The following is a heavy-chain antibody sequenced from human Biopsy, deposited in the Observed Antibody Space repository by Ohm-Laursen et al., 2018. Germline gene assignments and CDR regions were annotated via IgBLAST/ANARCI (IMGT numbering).Heavy chain of an antibody. CDR3: ARDQSGLRGINWYFDL. V-gene: IGHV3-33*08. CDR2: IWYDGSNK. Sequence: SLRLSCAASGFNFTDYGMHWVRQAPGKGLEWVALIWYDGSNKNSEDSVKGRFTVSRDNSKNTLFLQMNNLRAEDTAVYYCARDQSGLRGINWYFDLWGRGTLVTVSS. CDR1: GFNFTDYG. J-gene: IGHJ2*01. D-gene: IGHD5/OR15-5a*01.